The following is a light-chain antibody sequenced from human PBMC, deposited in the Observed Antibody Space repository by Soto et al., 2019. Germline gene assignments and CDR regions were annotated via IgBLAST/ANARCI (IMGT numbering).Light chain of an antibody. CDR3: QQYGSSGT. J-gene: IGKJ1*01. Sequence: IQLTQAPSSLSASVGDRVTITCRASQGISSYLGWYQQKPGKAPNLLISDASTLHSGVPSRFSGGGSGTDFTLTISRLEPEDFAVYYCQQYGSSGTFGQGTKVDIK. CDR2: DAS. CDR1: QGISSY. V-gene: IGKV1-9*01.